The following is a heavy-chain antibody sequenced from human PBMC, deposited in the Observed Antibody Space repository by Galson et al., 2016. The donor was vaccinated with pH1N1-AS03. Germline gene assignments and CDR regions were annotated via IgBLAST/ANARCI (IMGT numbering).Heavy chain of an antibody. CDR1: GYIFTGFY. J-gene: IGHJ6*02. CDR2: INPNNGVT. D-gene: IGHD1-26*01. V-gene: IGHV1-2*04. CDR3: SRDPRGPCSSATCATTYYFGMDV. Sequence: CKASGYIFTGFYVHWVRQAPGQGLEWMGWINPNNGVTNYAQKFQAWVTMTGDTSISTAYMELYGLKSDDTAVYYCSRDPRGPCSSATCATTYYFGMDVWGQGTTVIVSS.